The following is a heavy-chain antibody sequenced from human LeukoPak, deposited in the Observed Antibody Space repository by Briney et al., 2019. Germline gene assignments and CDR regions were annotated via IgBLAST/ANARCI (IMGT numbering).Heavy chain of an antibody. CDR3: ARDPRGYSYGTLDY. CDR2: ISSSSSTI. Sequence: GGSLRLSCAASGFTFSSHEMNWVRQAPGKGLEWVSYISSSSSTIYYADSVKGRFTISRDNAKNSLYLQMNSLRAEDTAVYYCARDPRGYSYGTLDYWGQGTLVTVSS. V-gene: IGHV3-48*03. D-gene: IGHD5-18*01. J-gene: IGHJ4*02. CDR1: GFTFSSHE.